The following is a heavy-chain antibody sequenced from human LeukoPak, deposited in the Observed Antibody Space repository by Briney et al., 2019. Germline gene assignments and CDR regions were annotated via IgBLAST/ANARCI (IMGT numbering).Heavy chain of an antibody. D-gene: IGHD6-13*01. V-gene: IGHV1-2*02. Sequence: ASVKVSCKASGYTFTGYYMHWVRQAPGQGLEWMGWINPNSGGTNYAQKFQGRVTMTRDTSISTAYMELSRLRSDDTAVYYCARVEYSSSRLLFDYWGQGTLVTVSS. CDR2: INPNSGGT. J-gene: IGHJ4*02. CDR1: GYTFTGYY. CDR3: ARVEYSSSRLLFDY.